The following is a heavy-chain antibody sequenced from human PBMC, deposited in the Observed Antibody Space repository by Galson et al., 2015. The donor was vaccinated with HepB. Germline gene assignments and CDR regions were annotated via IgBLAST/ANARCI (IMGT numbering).Heavy chain of an antibody. CDR1: GFTFSNYG. D-gene: IGHD3-16*01. CDR3: AEVWGLKFGGVINAFDI. J-gene: IGHJ3*02. V-gene: IGHV3-23*01. Sequence: SLRLSCAASGFTFSNYGMAWVRQAPGKGLEWVSGIRGSASSTYYADSVKGRFTISRDNSKNTLYLQTSSLRAEDTAVYYCAEVWGLKFGGVINAFDIWGQGTMVTVSS. CDR2: IRGSASST.